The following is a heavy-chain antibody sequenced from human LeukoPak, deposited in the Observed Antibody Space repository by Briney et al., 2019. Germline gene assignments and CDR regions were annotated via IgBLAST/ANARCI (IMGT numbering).Heavy chain of an antibody. D-gene: IGHD1-26*01. CDR2: IKNKTNGGTT. CDR1: GFTLSYAY. CDR3: TTTIVGVTTWFDP. Sequence: GGSLRLTCAASGFTLSYAYMSWVRHAPGKGLEWAGRIKNKTNGGTTDYALPVKGRFTISRDDSKNTLYLQMNSLKTEDTAVYSCTTTIVGVTTWFDPWGQGTLVTVSS. V-gene: IGHV3-15*01. J-gene: IGHJ5*02.